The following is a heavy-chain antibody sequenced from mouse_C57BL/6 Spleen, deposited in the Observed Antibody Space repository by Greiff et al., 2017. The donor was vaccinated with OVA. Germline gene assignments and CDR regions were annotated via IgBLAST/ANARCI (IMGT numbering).Heavy chain of an antibody. D-gene: IGHD3-2*02. CDR1: GYTFTDYY. V-gene: IGHV1-76*01. CDR2: IYPGSGNT. Sequence: VQRVESGAELVRPGASVKLSCKASGYTFTDYYINWVKQRPGQGLEWIARIYPGSGNTYYNEKFKGKATLTAEKSSSTAYMQLSSLTSEDSAVYFCARGAQRFAYWGQGTLVTVSA. CDR3: ARGAQRFAY. J-gene: IGHJ3*01.